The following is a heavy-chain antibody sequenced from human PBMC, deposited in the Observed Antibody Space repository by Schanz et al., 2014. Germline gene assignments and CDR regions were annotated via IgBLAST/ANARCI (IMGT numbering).Heavy chain of an antibody. CDR1: GFTVSSNH. CDR3: VRDTDYHFDY. V-gene: IGHV3-74*01. D-gene: IGHD4-17*01. CDR2: TSHDGSFT. Sequence: EVQLVESGGGLIQPGGSLRLSCAASGFTVSSNHMSWVRQAPGKGLVWVSRTSHDGSFTTFADSVKGRFTISRDNAKNALYLQMNSLRAEDTAVYYCVRDTDYHFDYWGQGALVIVS. J-gene: IGHJ4*02.